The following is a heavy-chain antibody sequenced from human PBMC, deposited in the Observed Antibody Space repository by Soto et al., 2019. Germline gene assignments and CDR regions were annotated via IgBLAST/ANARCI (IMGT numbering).Heavy chain of an antibody. CDR1: GFTFSSYS. Sequence: PGGSLRLSCAASGFTFSSYSMNWVRQAPGKGLEWVSSISSSSSYIYYADSVKGRFTISRDNAKNSLYLQMNSLRAEDTAVYYCAKGFIKGIAAAGALDYWGQGTLVTVSS. D-gene: IGHD6-13*01. V-gene: IGHV3-21*04. J-gene: IGHJ4*02. CDR3: AKGFIKGIAAAGALDY. CDR2: ISSSSSYI.